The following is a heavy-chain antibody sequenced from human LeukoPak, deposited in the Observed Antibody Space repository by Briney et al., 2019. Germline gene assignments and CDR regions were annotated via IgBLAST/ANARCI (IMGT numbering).Heavy chain of an antibody. V-gene: IGHV1-2*02. CDR3: ARTFILTGYYLDY. J-gene: IGHJ4*02. D-gene: IGHD3-9*01. CDR1: GHTFTGCY. CDR2: INPNSGGT. Sequence: ASVKVSCKASGHTFTGCYMHWVRQAPGQGLEWMGWINPNSGGTNYAQKFQGRVTMTRDTSISTAYMELSRLRSDDTAVYYCARTFILTGYYLDYWGQGTRVTVSS.